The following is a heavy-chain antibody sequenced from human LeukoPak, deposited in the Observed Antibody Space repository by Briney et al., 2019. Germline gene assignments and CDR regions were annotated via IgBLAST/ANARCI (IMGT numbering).Heavy chain of an antibody. D-gene: IGHD5-24*01. CDR1: GFTFSTYG. CDR2: ISRSSSSI. J-gene: IGHJ4*02. Sequence: PGGSLRLSCVGSGFTFSTYGMNWVRQAPGKALEWVSSISRSSSSIYYADSVKGRFTISRDNAKNSLYLQMNSLGVEDTAVYYCARVGVGMATNHPPRDYWGQGTLVTVSS. CDR3: ARVGVGMATNHPPRDY. V-gene: IGHV3-21*01.